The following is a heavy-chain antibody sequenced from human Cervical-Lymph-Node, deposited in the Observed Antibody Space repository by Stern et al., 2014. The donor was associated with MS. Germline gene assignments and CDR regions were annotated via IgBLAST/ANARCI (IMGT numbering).Heavy chain of an antibody. CDR2: IYISGNT. D-gene: IGHD5-12*01. Sequence: VQLLESGPGLLKPSQTLTLTCTVSGGSISGGTYYWSWIRQPADKGLEWIGRIYISGNTNNNPSLESRVAISIDTSKTQSPLKLPSVTAADTAVYYCARGDYHYHSVDPWGQGTLVTVSS. V-gene: IGHV4-61*02. CDR3: ARGDYHYHSVDP. CDR1: GGSISGGTYY. J-gene: IGHJ5*02.